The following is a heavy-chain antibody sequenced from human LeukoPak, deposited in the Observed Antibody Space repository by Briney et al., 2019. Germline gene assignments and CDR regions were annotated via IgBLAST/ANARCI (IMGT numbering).Heavy chain of an antibody. Sequence: PSETLSLTCAVYGGSFSGYYWSWIRQPPGKGLEWIGKINHSGSTNYNPSLKSRVTISVDTSKNQFSLKLSSVTAADTAVYYCARGGFDLVELEHRKGDYGGNFDYWGQGTLVTVSS. D-gene: IGHD4-23*01. CDR1: GGSFSGYY. V-gene: IGHV4-34*01. CDR3: ARGGFDLVELEHRKGDYGGNFDY. CDR2: INHSGST. J-gene: IGHJ4*02.